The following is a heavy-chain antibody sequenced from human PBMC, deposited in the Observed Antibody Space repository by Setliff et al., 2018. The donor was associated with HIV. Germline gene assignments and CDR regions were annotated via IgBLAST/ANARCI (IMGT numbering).Heavy chain of an antibody. V-gene: IGHV6-1*01. D-gene: IGHD3-22*01. Sequence: QTLSLTCAISGDSVSSDSAAWNWIRQSPSRGLEWLGRTYYRSRWFNDYAVSVKRRITISRDNTKNTLYLQMNSLRAEDTAVYYCARESSYYYDSSGYYDYWGQGTLVTVSS. J-gene: IGHJ4*02. CDR2: TYYRSRWFN. CDR3: ARESSYYYDSSGYYDY. CDR1: GDSVSSDSAA.